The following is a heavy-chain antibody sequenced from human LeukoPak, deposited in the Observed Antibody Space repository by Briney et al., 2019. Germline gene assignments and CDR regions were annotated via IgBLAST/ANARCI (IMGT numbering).Heavy chain of an antibody. Sequence: SVKVSCKASGGTFSSYAISWVRQAPGQGLEWMGGIIPIFGTANYAQKFQGRVTITADESTSTAYMELSSLRSEDTAVYYCATDTLATAMFSYYFDYWGQGTLVTVSS. CDR2: IIPIFGTA. CDR1: GGTFSSYA. J-gene: IGHJ4*02. V-gene: IGHV1-69*13. CDR3: ATDTLATAMFSYYFDY. D-gene: IGHD5-18*01.